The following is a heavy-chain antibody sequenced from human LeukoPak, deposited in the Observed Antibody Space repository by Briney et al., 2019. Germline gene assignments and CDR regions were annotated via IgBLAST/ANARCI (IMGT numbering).Heavy chain of an antibody. V-gene: IGHV3-49*04. CDR1: GFNFGDYA. Sequence: GGSLRLSCTASGFNFGDYALSWVRQAPGKGLEWVGFIRSKTYGGTTEYAASVKGRFTISRDDSKSVAYLQMNSLKTEDTAVYYCTRDPGGTYSAYHFLDYWGQGTLVTVSS. D-gene: IGHD5-12*01. CDR3: TRDPGGTYSAYHFLDY. J-gene: IGHJ4*02. CDR2: IRSKTYGGTT.